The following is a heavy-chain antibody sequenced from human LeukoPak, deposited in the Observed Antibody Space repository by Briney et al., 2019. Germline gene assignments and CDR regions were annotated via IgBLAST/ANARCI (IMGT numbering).Heavy chain of an antibody. Sequence: PGGSLRLSCAASGFTFSSYWMSWVRQAPGKGLEWVANIKQDGSEKYYVDSVKGRFTISRDNAKNSLYLQTSSLRAEDTAVYYCAREWMRGSSTAFDIWGQGTMVTVSS. CDR2: IKQDGSEK. J-gene: IGHJ3*02. CDR3: AREWMRGSSTAFDI. V-gene: IGHV3-7*01. CDR1: GFTFSSYW. D-gene: IGHD2-2*01.